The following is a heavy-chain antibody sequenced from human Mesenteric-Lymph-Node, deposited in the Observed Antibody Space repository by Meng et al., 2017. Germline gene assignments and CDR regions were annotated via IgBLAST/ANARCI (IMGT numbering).Heavy chain of an antibody. CDR2: INHSGST. V-gene: IGHV4-34*01. CDR3: ARRYGASAYNWFDP. Sequence: HVQLQQWGPGLFKPSGTLALTCAVYGGSFSGYYWSWIRQPPGKGLEWIGEINHSGSTNYNPSLKSRVTISVDTSKNQFSLKLSSVTAADTAVYYCARRYGASAYNWFDPWGQGTLVTVSS. J-gene: IGHJ5*02. CDR1: GGSFSGYY. D-gene: IGHD4-17*01.